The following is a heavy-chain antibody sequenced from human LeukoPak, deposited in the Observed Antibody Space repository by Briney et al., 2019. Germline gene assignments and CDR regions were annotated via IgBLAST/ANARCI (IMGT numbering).Heavy chain of an antibody. Sequence: GGSLRLSCAVSGFTVSTNYMTWVRQAPGKGLEWVSLIYSGGSTYYADSVKGRFTISRDNSKNTLSLQMNSLRAEDTAVYYCVRGTATTSHYFDYWGQGTLVTVSS. CDR1: GFTVSTNY. V-gene: IGHV3-53*01. CDR2: IYSGGST. D-gene: IGHD1-7*01. CDR3: VRGTATTSHYFDY. J-gene: IGHJ4*02.